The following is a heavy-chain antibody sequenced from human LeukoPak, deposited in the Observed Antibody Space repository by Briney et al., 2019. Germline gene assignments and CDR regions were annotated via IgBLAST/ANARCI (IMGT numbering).Heavy chain of an antibody. D-gene: IGHD2-15*01. V-gene: IGHV1-18*01. J-gene: IGHJ4*02. Sequence: GASVKVPCKASGYTFTSYGISWVRQAPGQGLEWMGWISAYNGNTNYAQKLQGRVTMTTDTSTSTAYMELRSLRSDDTAVYYCARVGVDLGYCSGGSCYFYYFDYWGQGTLVTVSS. CDR2: ISAYNGNT. CDR1: GYTFTSYG. CDR3: ARVGVDLGYCSGGSCYFYYFDY.